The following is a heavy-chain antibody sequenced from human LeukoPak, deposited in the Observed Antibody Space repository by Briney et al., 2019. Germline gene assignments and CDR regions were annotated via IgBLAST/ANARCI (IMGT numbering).Heavy chain of an antibody. V-gene: IGHV4-39*01. CDR3: ARLIVGATNWFDP. Sequence: SETLSLXCTVSGGSISSSSYYWGWIRQPPGKGLEWIGSIYYSGITYYNPSLKSRVTISVDTSKNRFSLKLSSVTAADTAVYYCARLIVGATNWFDPWGQGTLVTVSS. CDR1: GGSISSSSYY. CDR2: IYYSGIT. J-gene: IGHJ5*02. D-gene: IGHD1-26*01.